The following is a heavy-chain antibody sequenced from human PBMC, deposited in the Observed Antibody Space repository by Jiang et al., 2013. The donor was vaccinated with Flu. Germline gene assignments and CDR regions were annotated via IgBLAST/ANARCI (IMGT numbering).Heavy chain of an antibody. CDR1: GYTLTELS. V-gene: IGHV1-24*01. D-gene: IGHD3-16*02. CDR3: ATGSWGTYRYPDDY. Sequence: KVSCKVSGYTLTELSMHWVRQAPGKGLEWMGGFDPEDGETIYAQKFQGRVTMTEDTSTDTAYMELSSLRSEDTAIYYCATGSWGTYRYPDDYWGQGTLVTVSS. CDR2: FDPEDGET. J-gene: IGHJ4*02.